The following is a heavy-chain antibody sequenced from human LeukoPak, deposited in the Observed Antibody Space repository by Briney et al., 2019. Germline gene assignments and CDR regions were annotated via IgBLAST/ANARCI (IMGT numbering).Heavy chain of an antibody. V-gene: IGHV4-30-4*08. Sequence: SETLSLTCTVSGGSISSGDYYWSWIRQPPGEGLEWIGYIYYSRSTYYNPSLKSRVTISVDTSKNQFSLRLTSVTAADTAIYYCARDGRSGYEDLWGPGTLVTVSS. D-gene: IGHD5-12*01. J-gene: IGHJ5*02. CDR2: IYYSRST. CDR3: ARDGRSGYEDL. CDR1: GGSISSGDYY.